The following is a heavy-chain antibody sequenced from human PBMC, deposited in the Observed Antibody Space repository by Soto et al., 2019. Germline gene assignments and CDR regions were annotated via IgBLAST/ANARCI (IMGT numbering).Heavy chain of an antibody. CDR3: ARARRGYSSSWYDY. CDR2: INHSGTT. CDR1: GGSFSGYY. Sequence: QVQLQQWGAGLLKPSETLSLTCAVYGGSFSGYYWSWIRQPPGKGLEWIGEINHSGTTNYNPSLMSRVTVSVDTSKNQFSRKLSSVTAADAAVYYCARARRGYSSSWYDYWGQGTLVTVSS. V-gene: IGHV4-34*01. D-gene: IGHD6-13*01. J-gene: IGHJ4*02.